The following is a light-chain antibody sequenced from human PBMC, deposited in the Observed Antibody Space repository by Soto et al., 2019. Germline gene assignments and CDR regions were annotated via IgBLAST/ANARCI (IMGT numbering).Light chain of an antibody. V-gene: IGLV3-21*02. CDR3: QIWDSGSDYLGL. Sequence: SYELTQPPSVSVAPGQAARIPCGGNNIGSKAVHWYQQRPGQAPVLLVYDDRDRASGIPERFSGSNAGNTATLTINRVEAGDEADYYCQIWDSGSDYLGLFGGGTKLTVL. CDR1: NIGSKA. CDR2: DDR. J-gene: IGLJ2*01.